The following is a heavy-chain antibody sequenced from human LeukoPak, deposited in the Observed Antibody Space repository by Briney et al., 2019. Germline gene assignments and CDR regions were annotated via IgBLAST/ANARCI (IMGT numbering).Heavy chain of an antibody. CDR1: GYTFTGYY. CDR3: ARDPGGYGGNAFDY. D-gene: IGHD4-23*01. J-gene: IGHJ4*02. CDR2: INPNSGGT. V-gene: IGHV1-2*06. Sequence: EASVNVSCKASGYTFTGYYMHWVRQAPGQGLEWMGRINPNSGGTNYAQKFQGRVTMTRDTSISTAYMELSRLRSDDTAVYYCARDPGGYGGNAFDYWGQGTLVTVSS.